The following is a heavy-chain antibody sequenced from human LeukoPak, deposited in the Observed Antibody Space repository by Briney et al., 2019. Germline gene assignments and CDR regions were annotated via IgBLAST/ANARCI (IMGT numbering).Heavy chain of an antibody. J-gene: IGHJ4*02. V-gene: IGHV3-23*01. D-gene: IGHD6-13*01. CDR3: AKDRPTVYSSSWLHFLDS. CDR1: GFPFSSFG. Sequence: AGGSLRLSCAASGFPFSSFGMIWVPQAPGKGLEGVSGFSSNGGSTYLADSVRGRFTISRDNSKNTLYLQMNSLRADDTDVYYCAKDRPTVYSSSWLHFLDSWGQGTLVTVSS. CDR2: FSSNGGST.